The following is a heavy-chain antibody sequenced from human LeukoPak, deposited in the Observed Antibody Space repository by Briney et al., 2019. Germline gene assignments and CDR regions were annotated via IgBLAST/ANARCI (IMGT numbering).Heavy chain of an antibody. J-gene: IGHJ3*02. CDR3: AKDAPYYYDSSGYGGAFDI. CDR2: ISGSSGNT. D-gene: IGHD3-22*01. Sequence: GGSLRLSCAASGFTFSNYAMTWVRQAPGKGLEWVSTISGSSGNTYYADSVKGRFTISRDNSKNTLYLQINSLRAEDTAVYYCAKDAPYYYDSSGYGGAFDIWGQGTMVTVSS. CDR1: GFTFSNYA. V-gene: IGHV3-23*01.